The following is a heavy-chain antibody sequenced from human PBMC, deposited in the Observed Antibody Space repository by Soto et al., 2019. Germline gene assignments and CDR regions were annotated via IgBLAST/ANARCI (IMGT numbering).Heavy chain of an antibody. Sequence: PGGSLRLSCAASGFTFSSYGMHWVRQAPGKXLEWVAVISYDGSNKYYADSVKGRFTISRDNSKNTLYLQMNSLRAEDTAVYYCAKELKYYYDSSGYYLDYWGQGPLVTVSS. V-gene: IGHV3-30*18. D-gene: IGHD3-22*01. J-gene: IGHJ4*02. CDR3: AKELKYYYDSSGYYLDY. CDR2: ISYDGSNK. CDR1: GFTFSSYG.